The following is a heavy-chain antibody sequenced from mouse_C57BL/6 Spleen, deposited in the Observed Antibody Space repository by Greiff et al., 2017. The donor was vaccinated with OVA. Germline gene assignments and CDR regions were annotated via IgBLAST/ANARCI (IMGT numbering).Heavy chain of an antibody. CDR3: ARYRSDGYLYAMDY. J-gene: IGHJ4*01. D-gene: IGHD2-3*01. CDR1: GFTFTDYY. CDR2: IRNKANGYTT. V-gene: IGHV7-3*01. Sequence: EVKLVESGGGLVQPGGSLSLSCAASGFTFTDYYMSWVRQPPGKALEWLGFIRNKANGYTTEYSASVKGRFTISRDNSQSILYLQMNALRAEDSATYYCARYRSDGYLYAMDYWGQGTSVTVSS.